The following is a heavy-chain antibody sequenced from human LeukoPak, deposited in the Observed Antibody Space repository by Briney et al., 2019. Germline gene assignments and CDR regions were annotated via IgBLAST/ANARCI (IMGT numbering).Heavy chain of an antibody. CDR2: IRYDGSNK. D-gene: IGHD3-9*01. J-gene: IGHJ4*02. Sequence: GGSLRLSCAASGFTFDDYATHWVRQAPGKGLEWVAFIRYDGSNKYYVDSVKGRFTISRDNAKNSLYLQMNSLRAEDTAVYYCARAEGTIFFAYWGQGTLVTVSS. V-gene: IGHV3-30*02. CDR3: ARAEGTIFFAY. CDR1: GFTFDDYA.